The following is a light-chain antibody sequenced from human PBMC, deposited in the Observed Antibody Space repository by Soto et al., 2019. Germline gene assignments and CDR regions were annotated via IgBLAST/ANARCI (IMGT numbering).Light chain of an antibody. Sequence: QSALTQPPSASGSPGQSVTISCTGTKNDVGFYDFVSWYQHRPGKAPRLIIYEVVQRPSGVPDRFSGSKSGNTASLTVSGLQAADEADYFCKSYAGSNTYVFGSGTKVT. CDR2: EVV. V-gene: IGLV2-8*01. CDR3: KSYAGSNTYV. CDR1: KNDVGFYDF. J-gene: IGLJ1*01.